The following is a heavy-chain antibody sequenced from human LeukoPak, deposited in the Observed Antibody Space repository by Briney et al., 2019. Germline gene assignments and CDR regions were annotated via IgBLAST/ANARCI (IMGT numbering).Heavy chain of an antibody. Sequence: GGSLRLSCAASGFTFDDYAMHWVRQAPGKGLDWVSGISWNSGSIGYADSVKGRFTISRDNAKNSLYLQMNSLRAEDMALYYCAKGQQLVRDYIDYWGQGTLVTVSS. J-gene: IGHJ4*02. CDR2: ISWNSGSI. CDR3: AKGQQLVRDYIDY. CDR1: GFTFDDYA. V-gene: IGHV3-9*03. D-gene: IGHD6-13*01.